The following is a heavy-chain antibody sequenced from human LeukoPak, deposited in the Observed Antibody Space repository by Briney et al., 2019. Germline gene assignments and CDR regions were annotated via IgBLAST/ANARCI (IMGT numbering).Heavy chain of an antibody. V-gene: IGHV3-66*02. CDR3: ARDLNFNRRGRFDY. CDR1: GFTVSSNY. Sequence: GGSLRLSCAASGFTVSSNYMSWVRQAPGKGLEWVSIIYSGGSTYYADSVKGRFTISRDNSKNTLYLQMNSLRAEDTALYYCARDLNFNRRGRFDYWGQGTLVTVSS. J-gene: IGHJ4*02. CDR2: IYSGGST. D-gene: IGHD2/OR15-2a*01.